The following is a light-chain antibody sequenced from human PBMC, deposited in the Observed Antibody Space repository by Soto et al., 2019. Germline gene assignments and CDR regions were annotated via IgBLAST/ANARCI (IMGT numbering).Light chain of an antibody. CDR2: DVT. Sequence: QSVLTQPRSVSGSRGQSVTISCTGTTTDARDYNYVSWYQQHPGKAPKLLIYDVTKRPSGVPDRFSGSKSGKTASLTISGLQAEDEADYYCCSSAGDYAFDVFGTGTKLTVL. V-gene: IGLV2-11*01. CDR3: CSSAGDYAFDV. J-gene: IGLJ1*01. CDR1: TTDARDYNY.